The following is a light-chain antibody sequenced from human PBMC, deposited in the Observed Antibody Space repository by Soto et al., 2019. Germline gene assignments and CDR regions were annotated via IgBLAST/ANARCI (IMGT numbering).Light chain of an antibody. Sequence: QSALTQPASVSGSPGQSITISCTGTSSDVGGYNYVSWYQQHPGKAPKLMIYEVSNRPSGVSNRFSRSKSGNTASLTISGLQAEDEADYYCSSYTSSSIYVFGTGTKLTVL. CDR2: EVS. J-gene: IGLJ1*01. V-gene: IGLV2-14*01. CDR1: SSDVGGYNY. CDR3: SSYTSSSIYV.